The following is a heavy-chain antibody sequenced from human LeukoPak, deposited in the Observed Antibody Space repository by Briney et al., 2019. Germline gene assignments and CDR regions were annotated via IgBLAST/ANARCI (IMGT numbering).Heavy chain of an antibody. V-gene: IGHV3-53*01. CDR3: ARGRPCTGGSCYGD. CDR2: IYSGGST. J-gene: IGHJ4*02. D-gene: IGHD2-15*01. CDR1: GFTVSSNY. Sequence: GGSLRLSCAASGFTVSSNYMSWVRQAPGKGLEWVSVIYSGGSTYYADSVKGRFTISRDNSKNTLYLQMNSLRADDTAVYYCARGRPCTGGSCYGDWGEGTLVTVSS.